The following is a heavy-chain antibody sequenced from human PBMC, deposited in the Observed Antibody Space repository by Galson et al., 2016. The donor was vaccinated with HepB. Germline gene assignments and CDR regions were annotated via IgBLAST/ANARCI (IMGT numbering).Heavy chain of an antibody. CDR3: ERGGKEGLGDS. Sequence: SLRLSCAASGFTFSNYWMTWVRQAPEKGLEWVANIKEDGSVKHFVDSVRGRFSISRDNDKNSLDLQMNSLRVEDTAVYYCERGGKEGLGDSWGQGTLVTVSS. J-gene: IGHJ4*02. CDR2: IKEDGSVK. D-gene: IGHD3-16*01. CDR1: GFTFSNYW. V-gene: IGHV3-7*01.